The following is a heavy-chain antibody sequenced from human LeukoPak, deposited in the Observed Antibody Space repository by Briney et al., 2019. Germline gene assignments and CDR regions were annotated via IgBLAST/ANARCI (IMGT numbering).Heavy chain of an antibody. V-gene: IGHV4-39*07. CDR3: ASHDSHYCSSTSCRAEYFQH. Sequence: PSGTLSLTCAVSGGSITSSNYYWLWLRQPPGKGLEWIGSIYYTGITYYNLSLKSRVTISVDTSKYQCSLRLSSVTAADTAVYYCASHDSHYCSSTSCRAEYFQHWGQGTLVTVSS. CDR1: GGSITSSNYY. CDR2: IYYTGIT. D-gene: IGHD2-2*01. J-gene: IGHJ1*01.